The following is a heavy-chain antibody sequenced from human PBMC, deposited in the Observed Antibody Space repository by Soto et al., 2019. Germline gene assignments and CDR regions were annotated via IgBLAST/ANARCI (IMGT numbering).Heavy chain of an antibody. CDR1: GDTFTSYY. D-gene: IGHD3-3*01. J-gene: IGHJ5*02. CDR2: INPHGGST. CDR3: ARSSGGNFGIIIEGSNWFDP. V-gene: IGHV1-46*01. Sequence: QVQLVQSGAEVKRPGASVKVSCKAPGDTFTSYYLSWVRQAPGQGLEWMGVINPHGGSTKYAQKFQGRITMTRDTSRSTGHMELSSLRSDDTAIYYCARSSGGNFGIIIEGSNWFDPWGQGTLVTVSS.